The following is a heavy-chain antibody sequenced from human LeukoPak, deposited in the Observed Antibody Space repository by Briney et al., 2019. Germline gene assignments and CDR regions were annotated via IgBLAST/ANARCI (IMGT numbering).Heavy chain of an antibody. CDR2: IYYSGST. V-gene: IGHV4-31*03. CDR3: AREGGGYYDSSGYSWFDP. CDR1: GGSISSGGYY. D-gene: IGHD3-22*01. Sequence: PSETLSLTCTVSGGSISSGGYYWSWIRQHPGKGLEWIGYIYYSGSTYYNPSLKSRVTISVDTSKNQFSLKLSSVTAADTAVYYCAREGGGYYDSSGYSWFDPWGQGTLVTVSS. J-gene: IGHJ5*02.